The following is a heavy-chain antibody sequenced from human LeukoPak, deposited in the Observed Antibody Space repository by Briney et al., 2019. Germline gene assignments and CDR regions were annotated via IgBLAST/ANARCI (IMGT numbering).Heavy chain of an antibody. CDR1: GFTFSNYA. V-gene: IGHV3-23*01. D-gene: IGHD3-9*01. CDR3: AKGRNVLRYPYGMDV. CDR2: ISGSGSST. J-gene: IGHJ6*02. Sequence: PGGSLRLSCAASGFTFSNYAMTWVRQAPGKGLEWVSGISGSGSSTYYADSVKGRFTPSRDYPKNTLYLQMNSLRAEDTAVYYCAKGRNVLRYPYGMDVWGQGTTVTVSS.